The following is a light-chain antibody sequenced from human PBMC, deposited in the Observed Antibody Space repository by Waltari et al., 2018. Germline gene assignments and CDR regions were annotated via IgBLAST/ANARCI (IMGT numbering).Light chain of an antibody. J-gene: IGKJ1*01. CDR2: TAS. V-gene: IGKV1-6*02. Sequence: IQMTQSPSLLSASVGDSVTITCRASQGIRNDLVWYQQKPGKAPKLLIFTASKLQRGVPSRFSGSGSGTDFTLIISSLQPEDFATYYCLQDFDSPRTFGQGTKVEVK. CDR3: LQDFDSPRT. CDR1: QGIRND.